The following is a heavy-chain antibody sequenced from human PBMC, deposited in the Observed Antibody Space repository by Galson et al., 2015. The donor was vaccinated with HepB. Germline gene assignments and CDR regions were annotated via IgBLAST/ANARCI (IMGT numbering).Heavy chain of an antibody. D-gene: IGHD3-22*01. V-gene: IGHV3-30*03. Sequence: SLRLSCAASGFTFSSYGMHWVRQAPGKGLEWVAVISYDGSSKYYADSVKGRFTISRDNSKNTLYLQMNSLRAEDTAVYYCASQDYYDIYWGQGTLVTVSS. CDR3: ASQDYYDIY. J-gene: IGHJ4*02. CDR2: ISYDGSSK. CDR1: GFTFSSYG.